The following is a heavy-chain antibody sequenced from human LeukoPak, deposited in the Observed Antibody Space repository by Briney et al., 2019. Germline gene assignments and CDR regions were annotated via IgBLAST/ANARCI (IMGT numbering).Heavy chain of an antibody. CDR1: GFTFSNYN. CDR2: ISTGGSYT. Sequence: GGSLRLSCAASGFTFSNYNMNWVRQAPGQGLEWVSSISTGGSYTHYADSLKGRFTISRDNAKNSLYLQMNSLRAEDTAVYYCAICGGGACHKGYSDHWGQGTLVTVSS. J-gene: IGHJ4*02. CDR3: AICGGGACHKGYSDH. V-gene: IGHV3-21*01. D-gene: IGHD2-21*01.